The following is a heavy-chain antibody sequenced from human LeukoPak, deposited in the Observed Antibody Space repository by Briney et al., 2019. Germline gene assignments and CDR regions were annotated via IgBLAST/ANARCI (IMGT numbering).Heavy chain of an antibody. CDR1: GYTFTSYG. V-gene: IGHV1-18*01. CDR3: AREYPDYYDSSGIFDY. D-gene: IGHD3-22*01. CDR2: ISPYNGDT. Sequence: ASVKVSCKASGYTFTSYGISWVRQAPGQGLEWMGWISPYNGDTNYAQNLQGRVTMTTDTSTSTAYMELRSLRSDDTAVYYCAREYPDYYDSSGIFDYWGQGTLVTVSS. J-gene: IGHJ4*02.